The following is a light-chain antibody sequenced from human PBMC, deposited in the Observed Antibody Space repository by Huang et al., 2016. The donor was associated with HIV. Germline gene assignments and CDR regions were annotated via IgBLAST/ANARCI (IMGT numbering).Light chain of an antibody. J-gene: IGKJ4*01. Sequence: EIVLTQSPATLSVSLGERATLSCRASRNIPTNVAWYQQIPGQGPRLLVYGASTRATGVPARCSGSGSGTEFALTLSSLQSQDSAIYYCHQYNDWPPELTFGGGTRVEI. V-gene: IGKV3-15*01. CDR3: HQYNDWPPELT. CDR2: GAS. CDR1: RNIPTN.